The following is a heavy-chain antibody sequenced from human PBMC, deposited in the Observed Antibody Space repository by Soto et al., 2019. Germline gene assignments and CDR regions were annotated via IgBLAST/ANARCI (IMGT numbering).Heavy chain of an antibody. J-gene: IGHJ4*02. CDR1: GYTFTSYA. V-gene: IGHV1-3*01. CDR3: ARSVVVVTTFDY. Sequence: GASVKVSCKASGYTFTSYAMHWVRQAPGQRFEWMGWINAGNGNTKYSQKFQGRVTITRDTSASTAYMELSSLRSEDTAVYYCARSVVVVTTFDYWGQGTLVTVSS. CDR2: INAGNGNT. D-gene: IGHD3-22*01.